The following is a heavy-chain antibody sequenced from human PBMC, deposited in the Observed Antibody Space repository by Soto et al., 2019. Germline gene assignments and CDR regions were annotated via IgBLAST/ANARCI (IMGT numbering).Heavy chain of an antibody. V-gene: IGHV1-69*02. Sequence: QVQLVQSGAEVRKPGSSVKVSCKASGGTLSSYTISWVRQAPGQGPEWMGRISPLLGKANYAERFQVRVTITADTSTSTVYMAMSSLRPEDTAVYYCANRFDYGDNGMDVWGQGTTVTVSS. J-gene: IGHJ6*02. D-gene: IGHD4-17*01. CDR1: GGTLSSYT. CDR3: ANRFDYGDNGMDV. CDR2: ISPLLGKA.